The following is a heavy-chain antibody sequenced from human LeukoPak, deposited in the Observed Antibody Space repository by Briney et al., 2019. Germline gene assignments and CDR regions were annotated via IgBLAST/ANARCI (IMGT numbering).Heavy chain of an antibody. Sequence: SETLSLTCTVSGGSISSYYWSWIRQPPGKGLEWIGYIYYSGSTNYNPSLKSRVTISVDTSKNQFSLKLSSATAADTAVYYCAGLYGSGSSIDAFDIWGQGTMVTVSS. V-gene: IGHV4-59*08. CDR3: AGLYGSGSSIDAFDI. J-gene: IGHJ3*02. CDR2: IYYSGST. CDR1: GGSISSYY. D-gene: IGHD3-10*01.